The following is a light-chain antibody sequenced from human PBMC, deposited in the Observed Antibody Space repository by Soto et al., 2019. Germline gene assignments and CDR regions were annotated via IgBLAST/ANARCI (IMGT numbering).Light chain of an antibody. V-gene: IGKV3-15*01. CDR2: DAS. Sequence: EIVMTQSPATLSVSPGDRATLSCRASQSVSSSLAWYQQIPGQAPRLLIYDASTRATGIPARFGGSGFGTEFNLTISSLPSEDFAVYSGQQYNNWPSRTFGGGTKVELK. CDR3: QQYNNWPSRT. J-gene: IGKJ4*01. CDR1: QSVSSS.